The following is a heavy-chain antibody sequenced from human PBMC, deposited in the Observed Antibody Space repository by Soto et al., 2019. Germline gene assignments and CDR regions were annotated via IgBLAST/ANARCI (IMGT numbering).Heavy chain of an antibody. J-gene: IGHJ5*02. D-gene: IGHD6-19*01. CDR2: ISGSAGTT. Sequence: LRLSLAGSGFSFSTYAMSWVRQAAGKGLEWVSSISGSAGTTYYADSVKGRFTISRDNSKKTLDLQMDSLRADDTAVYYCAKIQMFYGISQMGGWAGSWGQGNLVTASS. CDR3: AKIQMFYGISQMGGWAGS. CDR1: GFSFSTYA. V-gene: IGHV3-23*01.